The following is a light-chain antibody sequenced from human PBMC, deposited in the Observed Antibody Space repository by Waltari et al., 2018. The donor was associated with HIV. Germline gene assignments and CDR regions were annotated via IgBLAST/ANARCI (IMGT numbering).Light chain of an antibody. Sequence: QSVLTQPPSASGTPGQRVTISCSGSGSNIGGSTVNWYQQLPGTAPKLLSTSNKQRPSRFPDRFSGSKSGTSASLAISGLQSDDETTYYCATWDGSLNGPVFGGGTKLTVL. V-gene: IGLV1-44*01. CDR1: GSNIGGST. J-gene: IGLJ3*02. CDR3: ATWDGSLNGPV. CDR2: SNK.